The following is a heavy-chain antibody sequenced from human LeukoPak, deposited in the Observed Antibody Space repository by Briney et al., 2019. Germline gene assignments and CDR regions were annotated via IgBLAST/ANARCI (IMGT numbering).Heavy chain of an antibody. Sequence: GGSLRLSCAASGFTFNSYGMHWVRQAPGKGLDWVAFVRYDGNNPYYSASVKGRFTISRDNSKNTVLLQMNNLRLEDAAVYYCARGSRYGDYPYYCDFWGQGTLVTVSS. CDR3: ARGSRYGDYPYYCDF. J-gene: IGHJ4*02. D-gene: IGHD4-17*01. CDR2: VRYDGNNP. CDR1: GFTFNSYG. V-gene: IGHV3-30*02.